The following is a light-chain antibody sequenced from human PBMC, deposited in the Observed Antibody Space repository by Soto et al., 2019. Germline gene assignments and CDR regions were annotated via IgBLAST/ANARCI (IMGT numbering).Light chain of an antibody. V-gene: IGKV3-11*01. CDR1: PSVTNF. Sequence: PGERATLSCRASPSVTNFLAWYQQKPGQAPRLLIYGAFNRATGIPARFSGSGSGTDFTLTISSLEPEDFAVYYSQQRNIWPPVTFGQGTRLEIK. CDR2: GAF. CDR3: QQRNIWPPVT. J-gene: IGKJ5*01.